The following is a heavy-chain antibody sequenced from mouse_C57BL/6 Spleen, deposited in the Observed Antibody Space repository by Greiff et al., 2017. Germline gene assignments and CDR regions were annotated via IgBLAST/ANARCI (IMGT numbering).Heavy chain of an antibody. CDR1: GFTFSDYY. Sequence: EVKLMESGGGLVQPGGSLKLSCAASGFTFSDYYMYWVRQTPEKRLEWVAYISNGGGSTYYPDTVKGRFTISRDNSKNTLYLQMSRLKSEDTAMYYCARQNFDYWGQGTTLTVSS. V-gene: IGHV5-12*01. CDR3: ARQNFDY. CDR2: ISNGGGST. J-gene: IGHJ2*01.